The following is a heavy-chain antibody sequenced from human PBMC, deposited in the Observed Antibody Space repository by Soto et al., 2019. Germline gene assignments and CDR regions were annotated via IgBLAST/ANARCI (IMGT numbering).Heavy chain of an antibody. D-gene: IGHD2-2*01. Sequence: EVQLLESGGGLVQPGGSLRLSCAASGFTFSSYAMSWVRQAPGKGLEWVSAISGSGGSTYYADSVKGRFTISRDNSKNTLYLQMNSLRAEDTAVYYCAKVGGSDIVVVPAADYFDYWGPGTLVTVSS. CDR3: AKVGGSDIVVVPAADYFDY. CDR2: ISGSGGST. V-gene: IGHV3-23*01. J-gene: IGHJ4*02. CDR1: GFTFSSYA.